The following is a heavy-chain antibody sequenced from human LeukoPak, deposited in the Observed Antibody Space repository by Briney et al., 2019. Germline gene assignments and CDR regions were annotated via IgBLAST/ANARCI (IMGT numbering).Heavy chain of an antibody. V-gene: IGHV3-21*01. Sequence: GGSLRLSCAASGFTFSSYALSWVRQAPGKGLEWVSSISSSSSYIYYADSVKGRFTISRDNAKNSLYLQMNSLRDEDTAVYYCARDRDWSFDYWGQGTLVTVSS. J-gene: IGHJ4*02. CDR2: ISSSSSYI. CDR1: GFTFSSYA. D-gene: IGHD3/OR15-3a*01. CDR3: ARDRDWSFDY.